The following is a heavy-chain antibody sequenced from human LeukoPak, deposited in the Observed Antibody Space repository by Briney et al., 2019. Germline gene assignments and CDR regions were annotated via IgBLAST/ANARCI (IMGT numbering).Heavy chain of an antibody. CDR3: ARLYGSGTSDDC. CDR1: GGSISSSSYY. Sequence: PSETLSLTCTVSGGSISSSSYYWGWIRQPPGKGLEWIGSIYYSGSTYYNPSLKSRVTISVDTSKNQFSLKLSSVTAADTAIYYCARLYGSGTSDDCWGQGTLVTVSS. V-gene: IGHV4-39*01. J-gene: IGHJ4*02. D-gene: IGHD3-10*01. CDR2: IYYSGST.